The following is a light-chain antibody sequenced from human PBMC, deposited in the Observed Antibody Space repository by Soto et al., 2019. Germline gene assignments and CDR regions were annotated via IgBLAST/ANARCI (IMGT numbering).Light chain of an antibody. Sequence: EIFLTPSPATLSLSPREIVTLSFSASQSVSSYLAWYQQKPGQAPRLLIFAASARPTGIPDRISGSGSGTEFTLTISSLRSEDFAVYFCQQYYNWPRTFGQGTKVDI. CDR1: QSVSSY. CDR2: AAS. V-gene: IGKV3-15*01. CDR3: QQYYNWPRT. J-gene: IGKJ1*01.